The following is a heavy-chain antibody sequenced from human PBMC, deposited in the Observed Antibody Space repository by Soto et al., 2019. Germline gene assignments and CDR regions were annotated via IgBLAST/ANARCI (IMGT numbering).Heavy chain of an antibody. CDR1: GYTLTRYG. V-gene: IGHV1-3*01. CDR2: INPGNGNT. Sequence: ASVKVSCKASGYTLTRYGMNWVRQAPGRGLEWMGWINPGNGNTKYSQKLQGRVIIVRDTSASTAYMELSSLRSEDTAVYYCARGGYFASSNCFAYWGLGTLVTVSS. CDR3: ARGGYFASSNCFAY. D-gene: IGHD3-22*01. J-gene: IGHJ4*02.